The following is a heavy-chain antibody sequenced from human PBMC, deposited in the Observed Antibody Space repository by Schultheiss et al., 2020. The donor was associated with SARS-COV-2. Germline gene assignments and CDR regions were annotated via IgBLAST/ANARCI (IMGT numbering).Heavy chain of an antibody. V-gene: IGHV4-59*08. CDR3: ARLIRAAAGTPYDY. CDR1: GGSFSGYY. CDR2: IYYSGST. J-gene: IGHJ4*02. D-gene: IGHD6-13*01. Sequence: SETLSLTCAVYGGSFSGYYWSWIRQPPGKGLEWIGYIYYSGSTNYNPSLKSRVTISVDTSKNQFSLKLSSVTAADTAVYYCARLIRAAAGTPYDYWGQGTLVTVSS.